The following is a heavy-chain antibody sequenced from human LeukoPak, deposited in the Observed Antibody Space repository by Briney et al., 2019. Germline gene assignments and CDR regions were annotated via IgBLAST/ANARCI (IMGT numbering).Heavy chain of an antibody. Sequence: GGSLRLSCAASGFTFSSYSMNWVRQAPGKGLEWVSYISSSSSTIYYADSVKGRFTISRDNAKNSLYLQMNSLRAEDTAVYYCARDCTNGVCSLDYWGQGALVTVSS. CDR1: GFTFSSYS. V-gene: IGHV3-48*04. CDR2: ISSSSSTI. CDR3: ARDCTNGVCSLDY. J-gene: IGHJ4*02. D-gene: IGHD2-8*01.